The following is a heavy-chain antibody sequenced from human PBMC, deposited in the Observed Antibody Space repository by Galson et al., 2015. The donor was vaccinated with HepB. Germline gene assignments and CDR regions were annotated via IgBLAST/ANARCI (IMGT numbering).Heavy chain of an antibody. CDR1: GFTVSSNY. CDR2: IYSGGST. CDR3: ARDRSGYSYGRDAI. D-gene: IGHD5-18*01. Sequence: SLRLSCAASGFTVSSNYMSWVRQAPGKGLEWVSVIYSGGSTYYADSVKGRFTISRDNSKNTLYLQMNSLRAEDTAVYYCARDRSGYSYGRDAIWGQGTMVTVSS. V-gene: IGHV3-66*01. J-gene: IGHJ3*02.